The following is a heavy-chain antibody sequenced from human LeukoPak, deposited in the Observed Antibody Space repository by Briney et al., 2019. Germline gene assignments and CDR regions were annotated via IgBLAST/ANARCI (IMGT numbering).Heavy chain of an antibody. Sequence: GGSPRLSCAASGFSLSNYWMNWVRQAPGKGLEWVASIKPDGSEKYYVDSLRGRFTISRDDARNSLYLQMNSLRAEDTAVYYCAEGGYWGQGTLVAVSS. V-gene: IGHV3-7*01. CDR2: IKPDGSEK. J-gene: IGHJ4*02. CDR1: GFSLSNYW. CDR3: AEGGY.